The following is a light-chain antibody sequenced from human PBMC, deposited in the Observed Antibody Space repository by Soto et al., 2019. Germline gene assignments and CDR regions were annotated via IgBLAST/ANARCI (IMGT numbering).Light chain of an antibody. CDR3: QQYYSYWT. CDR2: DAS. Sequence: DIQMTQSPSTLSASVGDRATITCRASQTISNWLAWYQQKPGKAPKLLIYDASSLEGGVPSRFSGSGSRTEFTLTLSSLQPDDFATYYCQQYYSYWTFGQGTKVEIK. V-gene: IGKV1-5*01. CDR1: QTISNW. J-gene: IGKJ1*01.